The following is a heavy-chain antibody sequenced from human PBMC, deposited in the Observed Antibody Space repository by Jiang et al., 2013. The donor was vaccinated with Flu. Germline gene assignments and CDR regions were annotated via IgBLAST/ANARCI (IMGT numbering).Heavy chain of an antibody. V-gene: IGHV3-30*02. Sequence: PGRSLRLSCAASGFTFTSYTMHWVRQTPGKGLEWVAFIHYDGTIKRYADSVTGRFTISRDNSKNTLFLQMKSLRPEDSALYFCAKDHGFGELFPYYGMDVWGQGTTVTVSS. D-gene: IGHD3-10*01. CDR2: IHYDGTIK. J-gene: IGHJ6*02. CDR3: AKDHGFGELFPYYGMDV. CDR1: GFTFTSYT.